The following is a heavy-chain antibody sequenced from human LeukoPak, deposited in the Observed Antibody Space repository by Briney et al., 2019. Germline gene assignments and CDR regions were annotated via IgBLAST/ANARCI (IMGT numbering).Heavy chain of an antibody. J-gene: IGHJ5*02. D-gene: IGHD1-1*01. Sequence: SETLSLTCNVSGGSISSRSYYWGWIRQPPEKGLEWIGSFDYSGSTYYNPSLKSRVTISVDTSKNQFSLKLSSVTAADTAVYYCARDLIGTTGRWFDPWGQGTLVTVSS. V-gene: IGHV4-39*07. CDR2: FDYSGST. CDR1: GGSISSRSYY. CDR3: ARDLIGTTGRWFDP.